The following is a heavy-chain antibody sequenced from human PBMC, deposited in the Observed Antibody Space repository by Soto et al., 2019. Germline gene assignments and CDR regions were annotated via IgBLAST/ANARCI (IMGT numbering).Heavy chain of an antibody. J-gene: IGHJ4*02. CDR1: GFSVGSNY. D-gene: IGHD2-8*01. CDR2: IYSNGDT. V-gene: IGHV3-53*02. CDR3: ARKSDSSPVPEADGV. Sequence: EVQLVETGGGLIQPGGSLRLSCAASGFSVGSNYMTWVRQSPGKGLEWVSLIYSNGDTDYADSVKGRFSISRDNFKNTLYLQMNNLRAEDTAVYHCARKSDSSPVPEADGVWGRETLVTVSS.